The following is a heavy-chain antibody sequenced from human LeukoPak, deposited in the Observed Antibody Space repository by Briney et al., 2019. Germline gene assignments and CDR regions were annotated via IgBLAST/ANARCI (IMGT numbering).Heavy chain of an antibody. CDR3: ATDIVVVPAARDY. V-gene: IGHV3-11*04. CDR1: GFTFSDYY. D-gene: IGHD2-2*01. J-gene: IGHJ4*02. Sequence: GGSLRLSCAASGFTFSDYYMSWIRQAPGKGLEWVSYISSSGSTIYYADSVKGRFTISRGNAKNSLYLQMNSLRAEDTAVYYCATDIVVVPAARDYWGQGTLVTVSS. CDR2: ISSSGSTI.